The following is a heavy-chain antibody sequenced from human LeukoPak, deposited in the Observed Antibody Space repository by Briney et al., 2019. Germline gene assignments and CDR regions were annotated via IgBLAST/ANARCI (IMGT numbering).Heavy chain of an antibody. CDR1: GFTFSSYG. D-gene: IGHD3-10*01. V-gene: IGHV3-30*02. CDR3: AKDKGSGRAYYFDY. J-gene: IGHJ4*02. CDR2: IWYGGSNK. Sequence: GGSLRLSCAASGFTFSSYGMHWVRQAPGKGLEWVAVIWYGGSNKYYADSVKGRFTISRDNSKNTLYLQMNSLRAEDTAVYYCAKDKGSGRAYYFDYWGQGTLVTVSS.